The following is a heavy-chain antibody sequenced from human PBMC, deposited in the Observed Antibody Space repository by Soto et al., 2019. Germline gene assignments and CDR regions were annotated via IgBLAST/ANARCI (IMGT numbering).Heavy chain of an antibody. J-gene: IGHJ4*02. CDR3: TTLVTSIPDF. D-gene: IGHD2-21*02. CDR2: IKSKTDGGTV. CDR1: DFTVSNAW. V-gene: IGHV3-15*07. Sequence: EVQLVESGGGLVKPGGSLRLSCAASDFTVSNAWMNWVRQAPGKGLEWVGRIKSKTDGGTVDYAATVKGRFTISRDDSKNTLYLQMNSLKTEDTAVYYCTTLVTSIPDFWGQGTLVTVSS.